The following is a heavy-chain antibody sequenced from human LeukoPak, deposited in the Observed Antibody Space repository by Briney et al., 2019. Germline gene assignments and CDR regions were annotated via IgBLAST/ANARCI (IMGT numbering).Heavy chain of an antibody. D-gene: IGHD2-8*02. CDR2: INHSGST. V-gene: IGHV4-34*01. J-gene: IGHJ5*02. CDR1: GGSFSGYY. CDR3: ARGYTRPSTVSKCGGFDR. Sequence: SETLSLTCAVSGGSFSGYYLSWIRQPPGKGLEWIGEINHSGSTYYNPSLKSRVTISIDTSKKQFSLKLSSVTAADTAVYYCARGYTRPSTVSKCGGFDRWGQGTLVTVSS.